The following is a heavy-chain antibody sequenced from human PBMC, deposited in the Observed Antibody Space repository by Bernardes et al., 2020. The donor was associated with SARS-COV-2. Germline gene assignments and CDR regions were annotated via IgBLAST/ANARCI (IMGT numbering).Heavy chain of an antibody. J-gene: IGHJ3*02. CDR3: VRGRRLLWFGEFFDAFDI. CDR1: GYSFIDYY. V-gene: IGHV1-2*02. CDR2: INPKSGGT. D-gene: IGHD3-10*01. Sequence: ASVKVSCKASGYSFIDYYMHWVRQAPGQGLEWMGWINPKSGGTNFAQKFQGRVSLTRDTSISTAYMDLSRLKSDDTAMYYCVRGRRLLWFGEFFDAFDIWGQGTMVTLSS.